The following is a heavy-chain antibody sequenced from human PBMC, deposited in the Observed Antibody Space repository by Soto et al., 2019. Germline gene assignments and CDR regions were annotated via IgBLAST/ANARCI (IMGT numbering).Heavy chain of an antibody. J-gene: IGHJ4*02. D-gene: IGHD6-13*01. CDR3: AREGYIAAASFDY. CDR1: GYTFTNYY. Sequence: QVQLVQSGAEVKKPGASVKVSCKASGYTFTNYYMHWVRQAPGQGLEWVGIINSSGGSTSYAQKFQGRVTMTRATSTSTVYMELSSLRSEDTAVYYCAREGYIAAASFDYWGQGTLVTVSS. CDR2: INSSGGST. V-gene: IGHV1-46*01.